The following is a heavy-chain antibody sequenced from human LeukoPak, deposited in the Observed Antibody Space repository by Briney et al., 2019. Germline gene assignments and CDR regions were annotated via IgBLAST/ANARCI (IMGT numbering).Heavy chain of an antibody. CDR1: GFPVSSNY. CDR2: IYSGGST. J-gene: IGHJ4*02. CDR3: ARDNWIHGGFDY. D-gene: IGHD2-15*01. V-gene: IGHV3-66*01. Sequence: GGSLRLSCAASGFPVSSNYMSWVRQAPGKGLEWVSVIYSGGSTYYADSVKGRFTISRDNSKNTLYLQMNSLRAEDTAVYYCARDNWIHGGFDYWGQGTLVTVSS.